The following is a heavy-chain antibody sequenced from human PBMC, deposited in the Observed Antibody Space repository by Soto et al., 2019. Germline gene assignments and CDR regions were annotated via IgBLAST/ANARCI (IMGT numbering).Heavy chain of an antibody. CDR3: ARDLEELWFGELVYGMDV. CDR1: GLAFSRYA. D-gene: IGHD3-10*01. V-gene: IGHV3-23*01. CDR2: ISGSGSST. Sequence: PGGALRLSCAASGLAFSRYAMSWVRQAPGKGLEWVPAISGSGSSTYYADSVKGRFTISRDNSKNTLYLQMNSLRDEDTAVYYCARDLEELWFGELVYGMDVWGQGTTVTVAS. J-gene: IGHJ6*02.